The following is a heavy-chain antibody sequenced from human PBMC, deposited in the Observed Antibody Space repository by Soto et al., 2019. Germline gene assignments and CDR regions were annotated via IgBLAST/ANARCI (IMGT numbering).Heavy chain of an antibody. Sequence: EVKVIESGGDLIEPGGSLRLSCAASGFKVGSSYVTWVRQAPGEWLECVSVIVSGGSTHYADSVTGRFTVSRDVSNNTVYLHMSSLRAEDTAVYFCATDSRTVGIGYFYSWGLVTLVTVSS. CDR1: GFKVGSSY. J-gene: IGHJ4*02. CDR3: ATDSRTVGIGYFYS. V-gene: IGHV3-53*01. CDR2: IVSGGST. D-gene: IGHD1-26*01.